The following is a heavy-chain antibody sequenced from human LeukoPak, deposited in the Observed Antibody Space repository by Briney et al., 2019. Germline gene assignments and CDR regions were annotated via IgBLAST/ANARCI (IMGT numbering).Heavy chain of an antibody. CDR1: GGTFSTYP. CDR2: IIPIFVTP. J-gene: IGHJ5*02. V-gene: IGHV1-69*13. D-gene: IGHD2-21*02. Sequence: ASVKVSCKASGGTFSTYPIIWVRQAPGQGPEWMGGIIPIFVTPNYAQKFQGRVTITADESTSTAYLELSSLRSEDTAVYYCASESGDDSETDHWGQGTLVIVSS. CDR3: ASESGDDSETDH.